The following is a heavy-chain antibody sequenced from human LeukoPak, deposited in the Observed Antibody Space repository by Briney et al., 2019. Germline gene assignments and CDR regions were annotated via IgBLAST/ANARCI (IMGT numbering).Heavy chain of an antibody. D-gene: IGHD5/OR15-5a*01. J-gene: IGHJ4*02. Sequence: GASVTVSFKASGYTFTGYYMHWVRQAPGQGLEWVGWVNPHSGGRNLAQKFQGRVTMTRDTSSTTAYLELSGLTSDDTAMYYCAKVRDRLSSFYPAAWGQGTLVTVSS. V-gene: IGHV1-2*02. CDR3: AKVRDRLSSFYPAA. CDR2: VNPHSGGR. CDR1: GYTFTGYY.